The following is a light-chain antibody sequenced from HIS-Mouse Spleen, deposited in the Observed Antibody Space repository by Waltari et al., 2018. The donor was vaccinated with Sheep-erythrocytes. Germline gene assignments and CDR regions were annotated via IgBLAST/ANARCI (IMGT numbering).Light chain of an antibody. J-gene: IGLJ1*01. CDR1: SRDVGGYNY. CDR2: DVS. V-gene: IGLV2-11*01. CDR3: CSYAGSYNHV. Sequence: QSALTQPRSVSGSPGQSVTISCTRTSRDVGGYNYVSGYQQHPGKAPKLMIYDVSKRPSGVPDRFSGSKSGNTASLTISGLQAEDEADYYCCSYAGSYNHVFATGTKVTVL.